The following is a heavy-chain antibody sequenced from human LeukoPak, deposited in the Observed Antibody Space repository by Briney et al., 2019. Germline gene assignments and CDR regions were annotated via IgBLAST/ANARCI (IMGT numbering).Heavy chain of an antibody. Sequence: GGSLRLSCAASGFTFTNYAMTWVRQAPGKGLEWVAATVGIGPDTYHADSVKGRFTISRDNSKNTLYLQMNSLRAEDTAVYYCAKGGTWNYFDYWGQGTLVTVSS. V-gene: IGHV3-23*01. CDR3: AKGGTWNYFDY. CDR2: TVGIGPDT. J-gene: IGHJ4*02. CDR1: GFTFTNYA. D-gene: IGHD3-16*01.